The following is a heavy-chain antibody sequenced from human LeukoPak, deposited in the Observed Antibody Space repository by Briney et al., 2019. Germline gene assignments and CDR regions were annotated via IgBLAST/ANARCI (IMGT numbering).Heavy chain of an antibody. Sequence: KTSETLSLTCTVSGGSVSSGSYYWSWIRQPPGKGLEWIGYIYYSGSTNYNPSLKSRVTISVDTSKNQFSLKLSSVTAADTAVYYCARGAPSSYSSSWYFDYWGQGTLVTVSS. J-gene: IGHJ4*02. V-gene: IGHV4-61*01. CDR1: GGSVSSGSYY. D-gene: IGHD6-13*01. CDR2: IYYSGST. CDR3: ARGAPSSYSSSWYFDY.